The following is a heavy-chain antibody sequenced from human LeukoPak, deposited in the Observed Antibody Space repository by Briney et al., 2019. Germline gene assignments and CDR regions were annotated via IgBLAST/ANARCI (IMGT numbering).Heavy chain of an antibody. V-gene: IGHV3-23*01. Sequence: GGTLRLSCAASGFTFSSYGMSWVRQAPGKGLEWVSTISGNGGDTFYADSVKGRFTNSRDNSKNTLYLQMNSLRAEDTAVYYCAKEGRVSDYDFWSGYDYWGQGTLVTVSS. CDR1: GFTFSSYG. D-gene: IGHD3-3*01. CDR3: AKEGRVSDYDFWSGYDY. CDR2: ISGNGGDT. J-gene: IGHJ4*02.